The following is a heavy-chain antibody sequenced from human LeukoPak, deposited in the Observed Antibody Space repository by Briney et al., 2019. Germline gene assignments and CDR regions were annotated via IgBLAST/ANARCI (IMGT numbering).Heavy chain of an antibody. CDR1: GFTFSRHW. CDR3: ARGPDYGDRLDFFDY. Sequence: PGGSLRLSCAASGFTFSRHWMGWVRQAPGKGPDGVASIKQDGSQYYVDSVKGRFIISRDNAKNSLYLQMNSLRAEDTAVYSCARGPDYGDRLDFFDYWGQGTLVTVSS. J-gene: IGHJ4*02. V-gene: IGHV3-7*01. D-gene: IGHD4-17*01. CDR2: IKQDGSQ.